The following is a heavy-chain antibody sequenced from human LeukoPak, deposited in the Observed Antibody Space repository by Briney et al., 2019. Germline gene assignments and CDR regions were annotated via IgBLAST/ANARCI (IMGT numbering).Heavy chain of an antibody. CDR3: ARGVRITIFGAKRYDY. D-gene: IGHD3-3*01. CDR2: TKPNSGNT. J-gene: IGHJ4*02. CDR1: GYTFTSYD. V-gene: IGHV1-8*01. Sequence: GASVKVSCKASGYTFTSYDINWVRQATGQGLEWMGWTKPNSGNTGYAQKFQGRVTMTRNTSISTAYMELSSLRSEDTAVYYCARGVRITIFGAKRYDYWGQGTLVTVSS.